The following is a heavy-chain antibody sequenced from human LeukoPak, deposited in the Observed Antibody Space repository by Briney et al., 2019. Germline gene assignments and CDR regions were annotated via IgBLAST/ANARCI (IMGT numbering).Heavy chain of an antibody. D-gene: IGHD4-17*01. CDR2: INSDGSST. J-gene: IGHJ4*02. V-gene: IGHV3-74*01. Sequence: VSRINSDGSSTRYADSVKGRFTISRDNAKNTLYLQMNSLRAEDAALYYCAKLAPLDGDYDYWGQGTLVTVSS. CDR3: AKLAPLDGDYDY.